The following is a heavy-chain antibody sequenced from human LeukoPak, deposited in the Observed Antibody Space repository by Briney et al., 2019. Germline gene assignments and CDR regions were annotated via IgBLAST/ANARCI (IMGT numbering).Heavy chain of an antibody. D-gene: IGHD5/OR15-5a*01. CDR1: GGSISTYY. Sequence: SETLSLNCTVSGGSISTYYWSWIWQPAGKGLEWIGRSYTSGSSNYNPSLKSRVTISVDKSKNQFSLKLSSVTAADTAVYYCASRSVSRFAYWGQGTLVTVSS. CDR2: SYTSGSS. V-gene: IGHV4-4*07. CDR3: ASRSVSRFAY. J-gene: IGHJ4*02.